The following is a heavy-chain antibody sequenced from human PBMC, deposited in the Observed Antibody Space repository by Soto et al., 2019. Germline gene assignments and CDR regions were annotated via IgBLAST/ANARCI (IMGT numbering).Heavy chain of an antibody. V-gene: IGHV4-59*01. CDR3: ARVYELGGYSYGYYYYYYMDV. Sequence: SETLSLTCTVSGGSISSYYWSWIRQPPGKGLEWIGYIYYSGSTNYNPSLKSRVTISVDTSKNQFSLKLSSVTAADTAVYYCARVYELGGYSYGYYYYYYMDVWGKGTTVTVSS. D-gene: IGHD5-18*01. J-gene: IGHJ6*03. CDR2: IYYSGST. CDR1: GGSISSYY.